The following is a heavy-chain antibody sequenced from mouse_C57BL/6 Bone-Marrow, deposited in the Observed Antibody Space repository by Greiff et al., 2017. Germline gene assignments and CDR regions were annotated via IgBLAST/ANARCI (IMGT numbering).Heavy chain of an antibody. CDR2: INPSSGYT. J-gene: IGHJ2*01. Sequence: QVQLKESGAELARPGASVKMSCKASGYTFTSYTMHWVKQRPGQGLEWIGYINPSSGYTKYNQKFKDKATLTADKSSSTAYMQLSSLTSEDSAVYYCARRYYYGSSYRTLYFDYWGQGTTLTVSS. CDR1: GYTFTSYT. CDR3: ARRYYYGSSYRTLYFDY. D-gene: IGHD1-1*01. V-gene: IGHV1-4*01.